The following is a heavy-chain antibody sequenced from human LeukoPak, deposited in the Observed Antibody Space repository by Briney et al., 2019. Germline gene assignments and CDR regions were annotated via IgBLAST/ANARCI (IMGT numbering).Heavy chain of an antibody. V-gene: IGHV3-11*01. CDR2: ISSSGSTI. CDR1: GFTFRDYY. CDR3: AKVKQQNYYFDY. J-gene: IGHJ4*02. Sequence: GGSLRLSCAASGFTFRDYYMSWIRQAPGKGLEWVSYISSSGSTIYYADSVKGRFTISRDNAKNSLYLKMNRLRAEDTAVYYCAKVKQQNYYFDYWGQGTLVTVSS. D-gene: IGHD6-13*01.